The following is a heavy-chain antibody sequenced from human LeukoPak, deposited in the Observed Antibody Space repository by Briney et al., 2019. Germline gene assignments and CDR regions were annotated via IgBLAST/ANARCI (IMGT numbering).Heavy chain of an antibody. V-gene: IGHV4-39*07. J-gene: IGHJ4*02. Sequence: SETLSLTCTVSGVSIRSSSDYWGWIRQPPGKGLEWIGEINHSGSTNYNPSLKSRVTISVDTSKNQFSLKLSSVTAADTAVYYCARAYYYGSGSYYTGRYFDYWGQGTLVTVSS. CDR1: GVSIRSSSDY. D-gene: IGHD3-10*01. CDR3: ARAYYYGSGSYYTGRYFDY. CDR2: INHSGST.